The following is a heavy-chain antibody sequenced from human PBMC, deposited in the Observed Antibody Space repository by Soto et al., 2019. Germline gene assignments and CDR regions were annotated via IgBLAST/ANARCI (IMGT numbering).Heavy chain of an antibody. CDR2: ISGGGDNT. CDR3: AKERLARGFNY. V-gene: IGHV3-23*01. CDR1: GFTFSNYA. Sequence: EVQLLDSGGGLVQPGGSLRLSCEASGFTFSNYAMNWVRQAPGKGLEWVLGISGGGDNTYYADSVKGRFTISRDKTKNTVFLQMNGLRAEDTAVYYCAKERLARGFNYGGQGTLVTVSS. J-gene: IGHJ4*02.